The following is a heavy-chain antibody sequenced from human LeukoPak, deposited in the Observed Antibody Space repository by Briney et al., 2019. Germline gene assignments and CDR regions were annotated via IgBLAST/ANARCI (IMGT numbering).Heavy chain of an antibody. CDR2: IYTSGST. D-gene: IGHD3-3*01. J-gene: IGHJ4*02. Sequence: SETLSLTCTVSGGSISSGSYYWSWIRQPAGKGLEWSGRIYTSGSTNYNPSLKSRVTISVDTSKNQFSLKLSSVTAADTAVYYCARAADFWSGYSDLYYFDYWGQGTLVTVSS. V-gene: IGHV4-61*02. CDR1: GGSISSGSYY. CDR3: ARAADFWSGYSDLYYFDY.